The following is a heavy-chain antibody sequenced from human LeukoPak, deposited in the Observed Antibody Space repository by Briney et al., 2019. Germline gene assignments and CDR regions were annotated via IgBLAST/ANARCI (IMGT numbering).Heavy chain of an antibody. CDR2: TYYRSKWYN. V-gene: IGHV6-1*01. CDR1: GDSVSSNSAA. CDR3: ARDYYDSSGYYRYYYYGMDV. Sequence: SQTLSLTCAISGDSVSSNSAAWNWIRQSPSRGLEWLGRTYYRSKWYNDYAVSVKSRITINPDTSKNQFSLQLNSVTPEDAAVHYCARDYYDSSGYYRYYYYGMDVWGQGTTVTVSS. J-gene: IGHJ6*02. D-gene: IGHD3-22*01.